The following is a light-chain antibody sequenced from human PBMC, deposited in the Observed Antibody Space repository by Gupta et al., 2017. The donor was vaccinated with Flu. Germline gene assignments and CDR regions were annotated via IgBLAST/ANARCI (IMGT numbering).Light chain of an antibody. CDR3: QQRSIWPQVT. V-gene: IGKV3-11*01. CDR2: DAS. J-gene: IGKJ5*01. Sequence: ATLSWSPGERATLSCRASQGLVNYLAWYQQKPGQAPRLLIYDASNRATGIPARFSGSGSGTDFTLTISSLEPEDSAVYYCQQRSIWPQVTFGQGTRLDIK. CDR1: QGLVNY.